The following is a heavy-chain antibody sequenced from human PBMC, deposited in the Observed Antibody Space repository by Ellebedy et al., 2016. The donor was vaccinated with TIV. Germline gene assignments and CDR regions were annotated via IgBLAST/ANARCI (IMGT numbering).Heavy chain of an antibody. CDR3: ARGFYGAAMITFDY. V-gene: IGHV3-33*01. J-gene: IGHJ4*02. CDR1: GFTFSTYG. CDR2: IWYDGSNK. D-gene: IGHD5-18*01. Sequence: GESPKISCAASGFTFSTYGMHWVRQAPGKGLEWVAVIWYDGSNKYHADSVKGRFTISRDNSKNTLYLQMNSLRAEDTAVYYCARGFYGAAMITFDYWGQGTLVTVSS.